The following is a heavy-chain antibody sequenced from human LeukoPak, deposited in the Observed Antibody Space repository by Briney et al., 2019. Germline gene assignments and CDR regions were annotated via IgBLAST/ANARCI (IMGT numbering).Heavy chain of an antibody. D-gene: IGHD3-9*01. CDR3: ARDRVLRYFDWLSSPFDP. CDR2: ISSSGSTI. V-gene: IGHV3-11*01. J-gene: IGHJ5*02. Sequence: GGSLRLSCAASGFTFSDYYTSWIRQAPGKGLEWVSYISSSGSTIYYADSVKGRFTISRDDAKNSLYLQMNSLRAEDTAVYYCARDRVLRYFDWLSSPFDPWGQGTLVTVSS. CDR1: GFTFSDYY.